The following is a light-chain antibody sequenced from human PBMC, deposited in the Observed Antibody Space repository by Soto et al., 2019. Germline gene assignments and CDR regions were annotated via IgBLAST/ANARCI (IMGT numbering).Light chain of an antibody. Sequence: EVVLSQSPGTLSLSPGERATLSCRASQSVSSSHLAWYQQKPDQAPRLLIYGASSRAAGIPDRFSGRGSGTDFTLTISRLEPEDFAVYYCQQYDSSEYTFGQGTKVEVK. V-gene: IGKV3-20*01. CDR3: QQYDSSEYT. J-gene: IGKJ2*01. CDR1: QSVSSSH. CDR2: GAS.